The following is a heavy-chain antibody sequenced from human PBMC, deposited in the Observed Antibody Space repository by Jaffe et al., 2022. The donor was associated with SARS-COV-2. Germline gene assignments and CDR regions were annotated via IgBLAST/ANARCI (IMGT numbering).Heavy chain of an antibody. CDR3: ARHGTDWGAITGTPVDFFDM. D-gene: IGHD1-20*01. CDR2: IFYSGST. Sequence: QLQLQESGPGLVKPSETLSLTCAVSGGSITSGSYYWGWIRQPPGKGREWIGTIFYSGSTYYNPSLKSRVTISIDTSKDQFSLTLNSVTAADTAVYYCARHGTDWGAITGTPVDFFDMWGQGTLVTVSS. J-gene: IGHJ3*02. CDR1: GGSITSGSYY. V-gene: IGHV4-39*01.